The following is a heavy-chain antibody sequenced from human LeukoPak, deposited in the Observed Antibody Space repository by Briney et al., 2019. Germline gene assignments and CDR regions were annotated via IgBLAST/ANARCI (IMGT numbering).Heavy chain of an antibody. Sequence: PGGSLRLSCAASGFTFSRAWMSWVRQAPGKGLEWVANIKEDGSEDYYADSVKGRFAISKDNAKNSLYLQMSNLRAEDTAMYYCARDADGYEDWGQGTPVIVSS. CDR2: IKEDGSED. J-gene: IGHJ4*02. V-gene: IGHV3-7*01. D-gene: IGHD5-24*01. CDR1: GFTFSRAW. CDR3: ARDADGYED.